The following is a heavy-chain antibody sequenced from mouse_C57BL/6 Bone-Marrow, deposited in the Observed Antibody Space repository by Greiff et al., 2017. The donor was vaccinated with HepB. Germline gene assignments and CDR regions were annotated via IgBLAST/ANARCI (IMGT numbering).Heavy chain of an antibody. J-gene: IGHJ2*01. D-gene: IGHD4-1*01. CDR2: IDPETGGT. CDR1: GYTFTDYE. Sequence: QVQLKQSGAELVRPGASVTLSCKASGYTFTDYEMHWVKQTPVHGLEWIGAIDPETGGTAYNQKFKGKAILTADKSSSTAYMELRSLTSEDSAVYYCTRGDWDRGYWGQGTTLTVSS. V-gene: IGHV1-15*01. CDR3: TRGDWDRGY.